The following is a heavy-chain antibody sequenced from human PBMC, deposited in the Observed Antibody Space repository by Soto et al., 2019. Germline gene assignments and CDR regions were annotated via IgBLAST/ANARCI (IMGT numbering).Heavy chain of an antibody. D-gene: IGHD3-16*01. CDR3: AHSLGEDWFHP. CDR2: IYWDDDK. Sequence: QITLKESGPTLVKSTQTLTLTCTFSGFSLTTSGVGVGWIRQPPGKALEWLALIYWDDDKRYSPSLKSRLTIPQDTSKNQVVLMMTNMDPVDTATYYCAHSLGEDWFHPWGQGTLVTVSS. V-gene: IGHV2-5*02. CDR1: GFSLTTSGVG. J-gene: IGHJ5*02.